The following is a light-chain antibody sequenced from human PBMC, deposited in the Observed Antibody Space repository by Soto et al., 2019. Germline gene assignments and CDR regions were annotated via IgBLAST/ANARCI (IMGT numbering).Light chain of an antibody. CDR3: LQYGSSPRT. Sequence: VLTQSPGTLSASPGERATLSCRASQSVSSSYLAWYQQKPGQAPRLLIYGASSRATGIPDRFSGSGSGTDFTLTISRLEPEDFAVYYCLQYGSSPRTFGQGTKVDIK. CDR1: QSVSSSY. J-gene: IGKJ1*01. V-gene: IGKV3-20*01. CDR2: GAS.